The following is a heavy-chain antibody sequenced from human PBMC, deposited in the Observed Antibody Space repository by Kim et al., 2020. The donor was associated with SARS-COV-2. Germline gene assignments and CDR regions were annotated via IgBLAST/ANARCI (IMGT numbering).Heavy chain of an antibody. CDR2: ISWNSGSI. CDR1: GFTFGDYA. Sequence: GGSLRLSCAASGFTFGDYAMHWVRQAPGKGLEWVSGISWNSGSIGYADSVKGRFTISRDNAKNSLYLQMNSLRAEDTALYYCAKDLVYDYVWGIGAFDIWGQGTMVTVSS. CDR3: AKDLVYDYVWGIGAFDI. V-gene: IGHV3-9*01. D-gene: IGHD3-16*01. J-gene: IGHJ3*02.